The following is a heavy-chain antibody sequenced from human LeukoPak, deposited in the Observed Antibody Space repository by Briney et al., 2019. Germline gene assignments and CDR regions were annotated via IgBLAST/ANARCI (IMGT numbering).Heavy chain of an antibody. Sequence: SETLSLTCSVSGDSISMHYWSWIRQPPGKGLEWIGNIYYSGSTYYNPSLKGRLTMSVDRSNNLFSLNLNSVTAADTAVYYCARIIAASQDVFDIWGQGTMITVSS. V-gene: IGHV4-59*04. D-gene: IGHD6-6*01. J-gene: IGHJ3*02. CDR1: GDSISMHY. CDR2: IYYSGST. CDR3: ARIIAASQDVFDI.